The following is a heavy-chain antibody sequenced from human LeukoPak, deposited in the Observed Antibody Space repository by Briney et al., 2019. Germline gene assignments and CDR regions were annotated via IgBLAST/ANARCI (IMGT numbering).Heavy chain of an antibody. Sequence: GGSLRLSCAASGFTFSSYSMNWVRQAPGQGLEWVSSISSSSTYIYYADSVQGRFTISRANAQTSLYLQMASPRAEDTAVYCCVRDGGQRFLEWPNDDLKFDYWGQGTLVTVSS. J-gene: IGHJ4*02. V-gene: IGHV3-21*01. CDR3: VRDGGQRFLEWPNDDLKFDY. CDR2: ISSSSTYI. CDR1: GFTFSSYS. D-gene: IGHD3-3*01.